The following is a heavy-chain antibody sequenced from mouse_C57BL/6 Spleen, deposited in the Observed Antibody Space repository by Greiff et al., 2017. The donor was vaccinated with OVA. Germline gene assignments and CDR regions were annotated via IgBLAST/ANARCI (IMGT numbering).Heavy chain of an antibody. J-gene: IGHJ1*03. CDR2: IYPRSGNT. CDR1: GYTFTSYG. CDR3: ARGRLLRDYWYFDV. V-gene: IGHV1-81*01. D-gene: IGHD1-1*01. Sequence: QVQLQQSGAELARPGASVKLSCKASGYTFTSYGISWVKQRTGQGLEWIGEIYPRSGNTYYNEKFKGKATLTADKSSSTAYMELRSLTSEDSAVYFCARGRLLRDYWYFDVWCTGTTVTVSS.